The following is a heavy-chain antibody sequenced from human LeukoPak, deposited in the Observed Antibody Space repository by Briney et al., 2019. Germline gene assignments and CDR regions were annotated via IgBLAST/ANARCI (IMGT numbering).Heavy chain of an antibody. Sequence: PGGSLRLSCAASGFTFSSYAMHWVRQAPGKGLEWVAVISYDGSNKYYADSVKGRFTISRDNSKNTLYLQMNSLRAEDTAVYYCARGRTRYYYYGMDVWGQGTTVTVSS. CDR1: GFTFSSYA. CDR3: ARGRTRYYYYGMDV. J-gene: IGHJ6*02. V-gene: IGHV3-30-3*01. CDR2: ISYDGSNK.